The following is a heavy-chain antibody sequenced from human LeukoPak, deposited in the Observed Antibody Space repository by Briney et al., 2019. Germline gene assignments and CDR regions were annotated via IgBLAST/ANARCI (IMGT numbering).Heavy chain of an antibody. J-gene: IGHJ6*03. D-gene: IGHD5-18*01. CDR1: GFTFSSYG. CDR3: AKWGYSSIGGYYYYYMDV. V-gene: IGHV3-30*02. Sequence: GRSLRLSCAASGFTFSSYGMHWVRQAPGKGLEWVAFIRYDGSNKYYADSVKGRFTISRDNSKNTLYLQMNSLRAEDTAVYYCAKWGYSSIGGYYYYYMDVWGKGTTVTVSS. CDR2: IRYDGSNK.